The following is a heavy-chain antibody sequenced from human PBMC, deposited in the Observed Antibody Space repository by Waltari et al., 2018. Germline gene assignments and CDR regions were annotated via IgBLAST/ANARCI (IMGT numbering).Heavy chain of an antibody. CDR3: ARVLTVTTISDYFDY. D-gene: IGHD4-17*01. V-gene: IGHV3-48*01. J-gene: IGHJ4*02. Sequence: EVQLVESGGGLVQPGGYLRLSCAASGFTFSSYSINWVRPAQGKGLEWVSYISSSSSTIYYADSVKGRFTISRDNAKNSLYLQMNSLRAEDTAVYYCARVLTVTTISDYFDYWGQGTLVTVSS. CDR1: GFTFSSYS. CDR2: ISSSSSTI.